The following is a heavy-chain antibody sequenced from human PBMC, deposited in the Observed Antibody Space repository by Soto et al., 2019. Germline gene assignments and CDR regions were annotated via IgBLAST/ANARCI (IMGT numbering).Heavy chain of an antibody. Sequence: ASVKVSCKASGYTFTGYAMHWVRQAPGQRLEWMGWINAGNGNTKYSQKFQGRVTITRDTSASTAYMELSSLRSEDTAVYYCARDPGSSPNYYYYGMDVWGQGTTVTVSS. V-gene: IGHV1-3*01. D-gene: IGHD6-6*01. CDR2: INAGNGNT. CDR1: GYTFTGYA. J-gene: IGHJ6*02. CDR3: ARDPGSSPNYYYYGMDV.